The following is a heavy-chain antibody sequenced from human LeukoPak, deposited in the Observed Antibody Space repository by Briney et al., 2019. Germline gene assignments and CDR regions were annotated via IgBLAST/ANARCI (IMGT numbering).Heavy chain of an antibody. CDR1: GGSITNFY. CDR2: IYYSGTT. D-gene: IGHD2-15*01. J-gene: IGHJ3*02. V-gene: IGHV4-59*01. Sequence: SETLSLTCTVSGGSITNFYGGWIRQSPGKGLELIGYIYYSGTTNYSPSLKSRVSISVDTSKKQFSLKLSSVTAADTAVYYCARSPGGGFDIWGQGIMVTVSS. CDR3: ARSPGGGFDI.